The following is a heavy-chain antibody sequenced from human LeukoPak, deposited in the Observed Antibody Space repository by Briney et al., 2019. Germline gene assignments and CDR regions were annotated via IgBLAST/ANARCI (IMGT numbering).Heavy chain of an antibody. CDR1: GGSISGYY. V-gene: IGHV4-59*01. CDR2: IYYSGST. Sequence: SEALSLTCTVSGGSISGYYWSWIRQPPGKGLEWIGYIYYSGSTSYNPSLKSRVTISVDTSKNQFSLKLSSVTAADTAVYYCAREGARWEPSFSAFDIWGQGTMVTVSS. J-gene: IGHJ3*02. D-gene: IGHD1-26*01. CDR3: AREGARWEPSFSAFDI.